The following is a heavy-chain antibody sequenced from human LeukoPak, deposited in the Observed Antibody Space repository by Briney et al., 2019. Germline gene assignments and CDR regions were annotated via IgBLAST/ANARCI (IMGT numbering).Heavy chain of an antibody. Sequence: GRSLRLSCAASGFVFSNYAMSWVRQAPGQGLERVSPIGGSGGSTYYADSVKGRFTISRDNSKNTLYLQMNSLRAEDTAVYYCARGQLWFDCWGQGTLVTVSS. J-gene: IGHJ5*01. D-gene: IGHD5-18*01. CDR3: ARGQLWFDC. CDR2: IGGSGGST. CDR1: GFVFSNYA. V-gene: IGHV3-23*01.